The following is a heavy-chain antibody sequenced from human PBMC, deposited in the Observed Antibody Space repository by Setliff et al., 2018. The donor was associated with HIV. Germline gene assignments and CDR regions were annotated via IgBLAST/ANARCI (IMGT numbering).Heavy chain of an antibody. CDR1: GGSLSSSY. J-gene: IGHJ4*02. D-gene: IGHD3-22*01. Sequence: PSETLSLTCAVYGGSLSSSYWTWIRQAPGKGLEWIGSIFHSGSTYYAPSLQSRVTISIDKARDQFSLKLSSVTAADTAVYFCARHDNYDNGGYYNLYYFDSWGPGTLVTVSS. V-gene: IGHV4-34*12. CDR3: ARHDNYDNGGYYNLYYFDS. CDR2: IFHSGST.